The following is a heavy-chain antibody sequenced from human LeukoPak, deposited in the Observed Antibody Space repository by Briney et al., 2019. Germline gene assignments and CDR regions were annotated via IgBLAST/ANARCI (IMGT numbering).Heavy chain of an antibody. CDR1: GYSFTSYW. Sequence: GESLKISCKGSGYSFTSYWIGWVRQMPGKGLEWMGIIYPGDSDTRYSPSFQGQVTISADKSTSTAYLQWSSLKASDTAMYYCARGKDASSSSSFGYYYYYMDVWGKGTTVTVSS. CDR3: ARGKDASSSSSFGYYYYYMDV. V-gene: IGHV5-51*01. J-gene: IGHJ6*03. CDR2: IYPGDSDT. D-gene: IGHD6-6*01.